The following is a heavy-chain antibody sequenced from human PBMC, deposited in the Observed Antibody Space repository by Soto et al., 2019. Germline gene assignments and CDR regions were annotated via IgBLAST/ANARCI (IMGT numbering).Heavy chain of an antibody. J-gene: IGHJ4*02. V-gene: IGHV6-1*01. D-gene: IGHD6-6*01. CDR3: ARNIRSRPFDF. CDR1: GDSVSRNSAT. CDR2: TYYRSQGNN. Sequence: PSETLSLTFVISGDSVSRNSATWNWISLSPSRGLEWLGNTYYRSQGNNDYAVSVDRRITISADTSKNQFSLHLNSVAPEDSAVYYCARNIRSRPFDFWGQGTLVTVSS.